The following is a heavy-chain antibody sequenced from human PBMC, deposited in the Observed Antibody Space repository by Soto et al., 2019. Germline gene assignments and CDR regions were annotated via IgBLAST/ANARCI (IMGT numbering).Heavy chain of an antibody. D-gene: IGHD3-10*01. CDR2: ISYDGSNK. Sequence: QVQLMESGGGVVQPGRSLRLSCAASGFTFSSYAMHWVRQAPGKGLEWVAVISYDGSNKYYADSVKGRFTISRDNSKNTLYLQMNSLRAEDTAVYYCARGGFGEQSYYYYGMDVWGQGTTVTVSS. CDR1: GFTFSSYA. V-gene: IGHV3-30-3*01. J-gene: IGHJ6*02. CDR3: ARGGFGEQSYYYYGMDV.